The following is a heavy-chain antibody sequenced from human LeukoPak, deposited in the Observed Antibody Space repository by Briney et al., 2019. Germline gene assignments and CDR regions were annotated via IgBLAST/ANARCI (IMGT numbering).Heavy chain of an antibody. CDR3: ARVYDFWSGYYPYYFDY. CDR1: GGSISSSGYY. D-gene: IGHD3-3*01. V-gene: IGHV4-39*07. Sequence: SETLSLTCTVSGGSISSSGYYWGWIRQPPGKGLEWIGSIYHSGSTYYNPSLKSRVTISVDTSKNQFSLKLSSVTAADTAVYYCARVYDFWSGYYPYYFDYWGQGTLVTVSS. CDR2: IYHSGST. J-gene: IGHJ4*02.